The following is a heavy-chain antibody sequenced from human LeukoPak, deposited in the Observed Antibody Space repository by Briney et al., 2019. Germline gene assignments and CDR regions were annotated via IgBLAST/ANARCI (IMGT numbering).Heavy chain of an antibody. J-gene: IGHJ3*02. D-gene: IGHD3-3*02. CDR1: GGSINNYY. V-gene: IGHV4-34*01. Sequence: SETLSLTCSVSGGSINNYYWSWIRQPPGKGLEWIGEINHSGSTNYNPSLKSRVTISVDTSKNQFSLKLSSVTAADTAVYYCARGEGLAAFDIWGQGTMVTVSS. CDR2: INHSGST. CDR3: ARGEGLAAFDI.